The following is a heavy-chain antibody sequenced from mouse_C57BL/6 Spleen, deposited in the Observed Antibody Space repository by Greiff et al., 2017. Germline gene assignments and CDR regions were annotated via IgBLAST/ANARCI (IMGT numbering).Heavy chain of an antibody. D-gene: IGHD3-2*02. V-gene: IGHV1-72*01. J-gene: IGHJ3*01. CDR3: ASVGDSAGSFAY. Sequence: QVQLQQPGAELVKPGASVKLSCKASGYTFTSYWMHWVKQRPGRGLEWIGRLDPNSGGTKYNEKFKSKATLTVDKHSSAAYMQLSRLTSEDSAVYYCASVGDSAGSFAYWGQGTLVTVSA. CDR2: LDPNSGGT. CDR1: GYTFTSYW.